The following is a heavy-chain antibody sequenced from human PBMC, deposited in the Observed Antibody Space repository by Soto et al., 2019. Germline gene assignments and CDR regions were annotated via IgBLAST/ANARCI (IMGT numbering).Heavy chain of an antibody. Sequence: QVQLQESGPGPVKPSQTLSLTCTVSGGSISSGGYYWSWIRQHPGQGLEWIGYIYYSGSTYYNPSLKSRVTISVDTSKNQFSLKLSSVTAADTAVYYCARGGYDYGDFDYWGQGTLVTVSS. D-gene: IGHD5-12*01. V-gene: IGHV4-31*03. CDR1: GGSISSGGYY. CDR3: ARGGYDYGDFDY. CDR2: IYYSGST. J-gene: IGHJ4*02.